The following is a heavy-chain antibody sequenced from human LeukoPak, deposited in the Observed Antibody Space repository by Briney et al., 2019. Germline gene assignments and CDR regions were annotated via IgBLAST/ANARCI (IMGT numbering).Heavy chain of an antibody. CDR3: AREITVDTAMVAAFDI. D-gene: IGHD5-18*01. V-gene: IGHV4-59*02. CDR2: IYYSGTT. CDR1: GGSVNGHY. J-gene: IGHJ3*02. Sequence: SETLSLTCTVSGGSVNGHYWSWIRQPPGKGLEWIGYIYYSGTTNYNPSLKSLVTMLLHTSKNQFSLKLNSVTAADTAVYFCAREITVDTAMVAAFDIWCQGTMVTVSS.